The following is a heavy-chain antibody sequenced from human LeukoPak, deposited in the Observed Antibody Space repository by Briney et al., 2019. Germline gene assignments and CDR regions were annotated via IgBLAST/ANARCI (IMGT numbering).Heavy chain of an antibody. CDR2: IKSDGSS. D-gene: IGHD6-19*01. J-gene: IGHJ4*02. V-gene: IGHV3-74*01. CDR1: GFTFSSYW. CDR3: ARRGASSGGLDY. Sequence: GGSLRLSCAASGFTFSSYWMHWVRQAPGKGLVWVSRIKSDGSSIYADSVKGRFTISGDNAKNSLYLQMNSLRAEDTAVYYCARRGASSGGLDYWGQGTLVTVSS.